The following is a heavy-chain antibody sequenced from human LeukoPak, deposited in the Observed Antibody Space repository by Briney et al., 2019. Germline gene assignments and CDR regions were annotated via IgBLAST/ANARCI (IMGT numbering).Heavy chain of an antibody. CDR3: ARVGPASGYDGEPRNDY. Sequence: GGSLRLSCAASGFTFSSYSMNWVRQAPGKGLEWVSYISSSSSTIYYADSVKGRFTISRDNAKNSLYLQMNSLRAEDTAVYYCARVGPASGYDGEPRNDYWGQGTLVTVSS. CDR1: GFTFSSYS. D-gene: IGHD5-12*01. CDR2: ISSSSSTI. J-gene: IGHJ4*02. V-gene: IGHV3-48*04.